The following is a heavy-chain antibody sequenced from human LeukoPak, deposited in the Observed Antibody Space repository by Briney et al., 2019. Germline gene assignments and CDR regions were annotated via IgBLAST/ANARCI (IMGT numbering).Heavy chain of an antibody. D-gene: IGHD6-13*01. CDR2: IIPIFGTA. Sequence: SVKVSCKASGGTFSSYAISWVRQAPGQGLEWMGGIIPIFGTANYAQKFQGRVTISTDESTSTAYMELSSLRSEDTAVYYCARTGYSSRRSYYYYMDVWGKGTTVTVSS. CDR3: ARTGYSSRRSYYYYMDV. V-gene: IGHV1-69*05. CDR1: GGTFSSYA. J-gene: IGHJ6*03.